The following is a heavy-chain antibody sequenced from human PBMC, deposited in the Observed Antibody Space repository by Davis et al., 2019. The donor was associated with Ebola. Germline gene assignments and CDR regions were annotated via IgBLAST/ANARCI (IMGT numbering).Heavy chain of an antibody. CDR1: GFTFSSYA. CDR2: IWYDGSNK. D-gene: IGHD3-10*01. J-gene: IGHJ6*03. V-gene: IGHV3-33*08. CDR3: ARLGEDGGYYMDV. Sequence: GESLKISCAASGFTFSSYAMHWVRQAPGKGLEWVAVIWYDGSNKYYADSVKGRFTISRDNSKNTLYLQMNSLRAEDTAVYYCARLGEDGGYYMDVWGKGTTVTVSS.